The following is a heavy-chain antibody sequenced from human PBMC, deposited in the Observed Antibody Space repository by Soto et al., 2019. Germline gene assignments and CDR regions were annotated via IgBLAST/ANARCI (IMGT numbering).Heavy chain of an antibody. CDR2: ISAYNANA. CDR1: GYTFRKFG. Sequence: GASVKVSCKASGYTFRKFGISWVRQAPGQGLEWMGWISAYNANANYAQKFQGRLTMTADTSTSTAYMELRSLRSDDTAVYYCARENSYFDEWGQGTLVTVSS. CDR3: ARENSYFDE. V-gene: IGHV1-18*01. J-gene: IGHJ4*02.